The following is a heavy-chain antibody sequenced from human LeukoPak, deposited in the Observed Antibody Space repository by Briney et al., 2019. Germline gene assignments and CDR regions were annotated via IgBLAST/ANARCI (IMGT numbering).Heavy chain of an antibody. Sequence: GGSLRLSCAASGFTFSSYAMNWVRQAPGRGLEWVSGFSGSGGTTYYADSVKGRFTISRDNSKNTLYLQMNSLRAEDTAVYYCANGKKVYRPNCPGYYYFYMDVWGKGTTVTVSS. CDR1: GFTFSSYA. V-gene: IGHV3-23*01. CDR3: ANGKKVYRPNCPGYYYFYMDV. J-gene: IGHJ6*03. D-gene: IGHD2-8*01. CDR2: FSGSGGTT.